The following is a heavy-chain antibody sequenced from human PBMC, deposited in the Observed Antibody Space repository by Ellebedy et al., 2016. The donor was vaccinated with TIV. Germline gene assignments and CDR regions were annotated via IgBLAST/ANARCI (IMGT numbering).Heavy chain of an antibody. J-gene: IGHJ4*02. Sequence: ASVKVSXKASSYDFSIYGISWVRQAPGQGLEWVGWITVSSGKTDYAQKFQDRVTMTTDTVTRTAYLELKSLKSDDTAVYYCARDQDIGGVIVYWGQGTLVTVSS. D-gene: IGHD3-16*02. CDR1: SYDFSIYG. CDR3: ARDQDIGGVIVY. CDR2: ITVSSGKT. V-gene: IGHV1-18*04.